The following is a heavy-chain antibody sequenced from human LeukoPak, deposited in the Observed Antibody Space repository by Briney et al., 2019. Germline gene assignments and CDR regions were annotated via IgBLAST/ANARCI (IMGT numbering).Heavy chain of an antibody. Sequence: PGGSLRLSCVASGFTYADHAMYWVRQTPGKSLEWVSLISGDGGSTNYAESVKGRFTISRDNAKNSLYLQLNSLRPEDTALYYCTKGFRSGTFYNSFDYWGQGTLVTVSS. CDR3: TKGFRSGTFYNSFDY. CDR2: ISGDGGST. CDR1: GFTYADHA. V-gene: IGHV3-43*02. D-gene: IGHD3-10*01. J-gene: IGHJ4*02.